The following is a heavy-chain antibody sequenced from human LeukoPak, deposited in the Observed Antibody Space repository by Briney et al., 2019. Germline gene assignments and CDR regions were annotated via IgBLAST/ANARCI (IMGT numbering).Heavy chain of an antibody. CDR1: GFTFSSYA. J-gene: IGHJ4*02. Sequence: GGSLRLSCAASGFTFSSYAMSWVRQAPVKGLEWVSAISGSGGSTYCADSVKGRFTISRDNSKNTLYLQMNSLRAKDTAVYYCAKAHYYDSSGPFDYWGQGTLVTVSS. CDR2: ISGSGGST. V-gene: IGHV3-23*01. D-gene: IGHD3-22*01. CDR3: AKAHYYDSSGPFDY.